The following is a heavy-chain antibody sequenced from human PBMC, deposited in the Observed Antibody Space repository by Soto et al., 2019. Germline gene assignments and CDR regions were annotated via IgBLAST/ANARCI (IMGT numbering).Heavy chain of an antibody. CDR2: IYYSGST. CDR1: GGSISSGGYY. D-gene: IGHD6-13*01. CDR3: ASLGRIAAPGGLDP. J-gene: IGHJ5*02. V-gene: IGHV4-31*03. Sequence: QVQLQESGPGLVKPSQTLSLTCTVSGGSISSGGYYWSWIRQHPGKGLEWIGYIYYSGSTYYNPSLKSRVTISLDTSKNHFPLKLSSVTAADTAVYYCASLGRIAAPGGLDPWGQGTLVTVSS.